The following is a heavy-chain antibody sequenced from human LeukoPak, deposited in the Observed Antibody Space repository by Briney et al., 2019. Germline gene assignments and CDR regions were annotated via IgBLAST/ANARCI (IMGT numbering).Heavy chain of an antibody. J-gene: IGHJ4*02. Sequence: SETLSLTCTVSGGSISIYYWSWIRQPAGKGLEWIGRIYASGSTDYNPSLKSRVTMSVDTSKNQFSLKLSSVTAADTAVYYCARGGAHSPFDYWGQGTLVTVSS. D-gene: IGHD3-16*01. CDR3: ARGGAHSPFDY. CDR1: GGSISIYY. V-gene: IGHV4-4*07. CDR2: IYASGST.